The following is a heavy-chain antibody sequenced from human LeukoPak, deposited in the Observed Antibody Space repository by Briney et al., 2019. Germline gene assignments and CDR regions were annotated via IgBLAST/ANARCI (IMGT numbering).Heavy chain of an antibody. CDR3: AHTNYYESGGPRYCLDY. J-gene: IGHJ4*02. V-gene: IGHV2-5*01. CDR2: IYWSDDK. Sequence: SGPTLVNPTQTLTLTCSFSGFSLISSGVGVGWIRQPPGKALEWLALIYWSDDKANNPSLKSRLNIAWDNSKNQVVLTMTNMDPVDTATYYCAHTNYYESGGPRYCLDYWGQGTLVTVST. D-gene: IGHD3-22*01. CDR1: GFSLISSGVG.